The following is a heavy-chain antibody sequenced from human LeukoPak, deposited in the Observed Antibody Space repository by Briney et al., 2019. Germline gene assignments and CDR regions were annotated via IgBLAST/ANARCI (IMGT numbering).Heavy chain of an antibody. D-gene: IGHD5-12*01. CDR3: ARYSGYDYLRWFDP. CDR2: IIPIFGTA. Sequence: SVKVSCKASGGTFSSYAISWVRQAPGQGLEWMGGIIPIFGTANYAQKFQGRVTITADKSTSTAYTELSSLRSEDTAVYYCARYSGYDYLRWFDPWGQGTLVTVSS. J-gene: IGHJ5*02. V-gene: IGHV1-69*06. CDR1: GGTFSSYA.